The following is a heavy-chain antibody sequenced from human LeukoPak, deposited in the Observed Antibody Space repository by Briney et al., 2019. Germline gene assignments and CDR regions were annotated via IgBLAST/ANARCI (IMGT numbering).Heavy chain of an antibody. V-gene: IGHV3-30-3*01. Sequence: GGSLRLSCAASGFTFSSYAMHWVRQAPGKGLEWVAVISYDGSNKYYADSVKGRFTISRDNSKNTLYLQMNSLRAEDTAVYYCARDAMYSSSSRYFDYWGQGTLVTVSS. CDR3: ARDAMYSSSSRYFDY. CDR1: GFTFSSYA. D-gene: IGHD6-6*01. J-gene: IGHJ4*02. CDR2: ISYDGSNK.